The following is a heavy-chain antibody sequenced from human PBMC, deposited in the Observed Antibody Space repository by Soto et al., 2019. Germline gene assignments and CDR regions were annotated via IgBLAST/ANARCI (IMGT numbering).Heavy chain of an antibody. Sequence: LSLTCAVSGGSISSSSYYWDWIRQPPGKGLEWIGTIYYTGTSNYNPSLKSRVTISVDTSKNQFSLHLSSVTAADTGVYYCTRHAIGVVVPAAIRNWGQGSLVTVSS. J-gene: IGHJ4*02. CDR1: GGSISSSSYY. CDR2: IYYTGTS. CDR3: TRHAIGVVVPAAIRN. D-gene: IGHD2-15*01. V-gene: IGHV4-39*01.